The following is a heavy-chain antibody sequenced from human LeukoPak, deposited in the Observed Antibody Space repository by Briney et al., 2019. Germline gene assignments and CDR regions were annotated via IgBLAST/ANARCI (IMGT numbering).Heavy chain of an antibody. CDR3: ARDRDRYGDYNYFYGMDV. CDR1: GDILSSDG. V-gene: IGHV1-69*04. Sequence: SVKVSCKASGDILSSDGINWVRQAPGQGLEWMGRIIPIISTTHYAQKFQGRVTITADKSASTAYMELSSLRSEDTAVYYCARDRDRYGDYNYFYGMDVWGQGTTVTVSS. J-gene: IGHJ6*02. D-gene: IGHD4-17*01. CDR2: IIPIISTT.